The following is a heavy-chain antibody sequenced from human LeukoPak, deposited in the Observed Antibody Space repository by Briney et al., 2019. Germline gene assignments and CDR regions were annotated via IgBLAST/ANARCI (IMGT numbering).Heavy chain of an antibody. CDR2: ISGRGGST. Sequence: GGSLRLSCAGSGFTFNNFAVSWVRQAPGKGLEWVSSISGRGGSTYYADSLRGRFIISRDNSKNTLYLQMNSLRDEDTAFYYCALIYDFFNGGTVGDYWGQGALVTVSS. CDR1: GFTFNNFA. D-gene: IGHD5/OR15-5a*01. V-gene: IGHV3-23*01. CDR3: ALIYDFFNGGTVGDY. J-gene: IGHJ4*02.